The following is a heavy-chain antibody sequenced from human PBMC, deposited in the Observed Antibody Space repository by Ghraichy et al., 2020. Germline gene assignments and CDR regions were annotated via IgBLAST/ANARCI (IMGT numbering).Heavy chain of an antibody. J-gene: IGHJ6*02. CDR3: AKGDSFLVIGDYFYYGMDV. CDR1: GFTFNNYG. Sequence: GGSLRLSCAASGFTFNNYGMHWVRQAPGKGLEWVAVTSYDGSSEFYADSVKGRFTISRDNVKNTLYLQMNSLRVDDSAVYYCAKGDSFLVIGDYFYYGMDVWGQGTTVTVSS. D-gene: IGHD2-21*01. V-gene: IGHV3-30*18. CDR2: TSYDGSSE.